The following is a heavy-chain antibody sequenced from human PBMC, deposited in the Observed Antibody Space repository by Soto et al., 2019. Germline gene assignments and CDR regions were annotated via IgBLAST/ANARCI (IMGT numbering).Heavy chain of an antibody. Sequence: GXSVKVSCKASGYTFSSYGISWVRQAPGQGLEWMGWIDTYNGKTYYAQNLQGRVTMTTDTSTSTAYMELRSLRSDDTAVYYCARGITFGGVLNGIDVWGQGATVTVSS. V-gene: IGHV1-18*01. CDR3: ARGITFGGVLNGIDV. J-gene: IGHJ6*02. CDR2: IDTYNGKT. CDR1: GYTFSSYG. D-gene: IGHD3-16*01.